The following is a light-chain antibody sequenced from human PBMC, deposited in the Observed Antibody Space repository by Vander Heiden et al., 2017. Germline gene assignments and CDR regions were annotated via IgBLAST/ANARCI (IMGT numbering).Light chain of an antibody. J-gene: IGKJ5*01. CDR1: QSISSY. CDR2: AAS. CDR3: QQSDSTPQA. Sequence: DIQMTQSPSSLSASVGDRVTITCRASQSISSYLNWYQQKPGKAPKLLIYAASSLQSGVPSRSSGSGSGTDFTLTISRLQPEDFATYYCQQSDSTPQAFGQGTLMEIK. V-gene: IGKV1-39*01.